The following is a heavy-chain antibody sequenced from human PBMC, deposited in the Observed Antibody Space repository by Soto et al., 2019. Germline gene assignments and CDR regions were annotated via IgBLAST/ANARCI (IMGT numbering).Heavy chain of an antibody. V-gene: IGHV4-39*01. CDR2: IYYSGST. J-gene: IGHJ3*02. CDR1: GGSISSSSYY. D-gene: IGHD5-18*01. Sequence: QLQLQESGPGLVKPSETLSLTCTVSGGSISSSSYYWGWIRQPPGKGLEWIGSIYYSGSTYYNPSLKSRVTISVDPSKNQCSLKLSSVTAADTAVYYCASHATAMVAFDIWGQGTMVTVSS. CDR3: ASHATAMVAFDI.